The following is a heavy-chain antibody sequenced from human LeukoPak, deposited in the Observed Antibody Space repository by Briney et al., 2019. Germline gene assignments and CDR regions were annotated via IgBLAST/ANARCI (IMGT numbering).Heavy chain of an antibody. V-gene: IGHV3-21*01. J-gene: IGHJ3*02. CDR2: ISSSSSYI. D-gene: IGHD5-12*01. CDR3: ARERVTTTAFDI. Sequence: GGSLRLSCAASGFKFSNYGMHWVRQAPGKGLEWVSSISSSSSYIYYADSVKGRFTISRDNAKNSLYLQMNSLRAEDTAVYYCARERVTTTAFDIWGQGTMVTVSS. CDR1: GFKFSNYG.